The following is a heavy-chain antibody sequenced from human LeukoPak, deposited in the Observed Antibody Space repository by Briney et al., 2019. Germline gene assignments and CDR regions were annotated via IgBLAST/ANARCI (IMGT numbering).Heavy chain of an antibody. CDR1: GYTFTGDY. CDR2: INPNSGGT. J-gene: IGHJ6*03. V-gene: IGHV1-2*02. CDR3: ARGENYYYYYYMDV. Sequence: GASVKLSCKASGYTFTGDYMHWVRQAPGQGLEWMGWINPNSGGTNYAQKFQGRVTMTRDTSISTAYMERSRLRSDDTAVYYCARGENYYYYYYMDVWGKGTTVTVSS.